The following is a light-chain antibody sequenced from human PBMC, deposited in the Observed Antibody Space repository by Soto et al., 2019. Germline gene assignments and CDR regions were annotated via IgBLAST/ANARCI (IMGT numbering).Light chain of an antibody. J-gene: IGKJ3*01. Sequence: EIVLTQSPGTLSLSPGERATLSCRASQSVSSSYLAWYQQKPGQAPRLLIYGASSRATGIPDRFIGGGSGTDFTLTISRLEPEDFAVYYCQQYDSLPFTFGPGTKVDIK. CDR3: QQYDSLPFT. V-gene: IGKV3-20*01. CDR1: QSVSSSY. CDR2: GAS.